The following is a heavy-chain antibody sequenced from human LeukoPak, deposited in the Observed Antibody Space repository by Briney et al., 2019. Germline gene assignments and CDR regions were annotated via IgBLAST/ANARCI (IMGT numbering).Heavy chain of an antibody. V-gene: IGHV4-59*01. J-gene: IGHJ4*02. CDR3: ARLRIAAAGRKFDY. CDR2: IYYSGST. D-gene: IGHD6-13*01. Sequence: SETLSLTCTVSGGSISSYYWSWIRQPPRKGLEWIGYIYYSGSTNYNPSLKSRVTISVDTSKNQFSLKLSSVTAADTAVYYCARLRIAAAGRKFDYWGQGTLVTVSS. CDR1: GGSISSYY.